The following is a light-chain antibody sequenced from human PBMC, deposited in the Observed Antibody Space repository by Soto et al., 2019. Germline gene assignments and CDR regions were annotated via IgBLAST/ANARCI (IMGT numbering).Light chain of an antibody. CDR1: SSNFGAGYV. Sequence: QSVLTQPPSVSGAPGQRVTISCTGSSSNFGAGYVVHWYQQLPGAAPKLLIFSDNNRPSGVPDRFSGSKSGISASLAITGLQTEDEADYYCQTYDNNSDYVFGTGTKVTVL. CDR3: QTYDNNSDYV. V-gene: IGLV1-40*01. J-gene: IGLJ1*01. CDR2: SDN.